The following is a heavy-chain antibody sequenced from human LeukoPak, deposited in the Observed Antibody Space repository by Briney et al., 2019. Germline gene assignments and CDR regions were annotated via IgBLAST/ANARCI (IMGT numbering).Heavy chain of an antibody. CDR3: AKVGAYGDYARHDY. J-gene: IGHJ4*02. CDR1: GYSIRSGSY. Sequence: SETLSLTCDVSGYSIRSGSYWGWIRQPPGKGLEWIGCMFHSGDTYHNPSLKSRVTVSADTSKNQFSLKLTSVTAADTAVYYCAKVGAYGDYARHDYWGQGTLVTVSS. V-gene: IGHV4-38-2*01. CDR2: MFHSGDT. D-gene: IGHD4-17*01.